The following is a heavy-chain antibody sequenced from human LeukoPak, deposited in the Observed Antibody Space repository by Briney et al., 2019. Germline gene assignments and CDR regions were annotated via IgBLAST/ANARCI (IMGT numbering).Heavy chain of an antibody. V-gene: IGHV4-30-2*01. J-gene: IGHJ4*02. CDR2: IYHSGST. CDR1: GGSISSGGYY. Sequence: SQTLSLTCTVSGGSISSGGYYWSWIRQPPGKGLEWIGYIYHSGSTYYNPSLKSRVTISVDRSKNQFSLKLSSVTAADTSVYYCARSAVGGGLFGVGHFDYWGQGTLVTVSS. CDR3: ARSAVGGGLFGVGHFDY. D-gene: IGHD3-3*01.